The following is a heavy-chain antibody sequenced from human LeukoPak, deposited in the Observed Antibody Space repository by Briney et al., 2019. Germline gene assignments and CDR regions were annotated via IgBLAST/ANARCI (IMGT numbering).Heavy chain of an antibody. V-gene: IGHV4-38-2*02. CDR1: GYSISSGYY. CDR2: ISHSGST. D-gene: IGHD3-22*01. J-gene: IGHJ3*02. Sequence: SETLSLTCTVSGYSISSGYYWGWIRPPPGKGLKWIGSISHSGSTYYNPSLKSRVTISVDTSKNQFSLKLSSVTAADTAVYYCARQSGITMIVVIIGDAFDIWGQGTMVTVSS. CDR3: ARQSGITMIVVIIGDAFDI.